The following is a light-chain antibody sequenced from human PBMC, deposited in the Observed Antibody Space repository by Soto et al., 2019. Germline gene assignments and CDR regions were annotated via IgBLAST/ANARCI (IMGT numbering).Light chain of an antibody. CDR3: QQHNHWPS. CDR2: AVS. Sequence: EIVMTQSPATLSVSQGERATLSCRASQSVSSNLAWFQQKPGQAPRLLLYAVSTRASGVPGRFSGSGSGTEFTLTISILQSEDSAVYYCQQHNHWPSFGQGTKLEIK. J-gene: IGKJ2*01. CDR1: QSVSSN. V-gene: IGKV3-15*01.